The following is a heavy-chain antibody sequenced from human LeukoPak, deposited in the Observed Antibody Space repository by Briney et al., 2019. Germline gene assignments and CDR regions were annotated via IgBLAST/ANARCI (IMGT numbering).Heavy chain of an antibody. CDR3: ARRKGVRRPFDY. CDR2: INHSGST. CDR1: GGSFSGYY. Sequence: ASETLSLTCAVYGGSFSGYYWSWIRQPPGKGLEWIGEINHSGSTNYNPSLKSRVTISVDTSKNQFSLKPSSVTAADTAVYYCARRKGVRRPFDYWGQGTLVTVSS. D-gene: IGHD3-10*01. V-gene: IGHV4-34*01. J-gene: IGHJ4*02.